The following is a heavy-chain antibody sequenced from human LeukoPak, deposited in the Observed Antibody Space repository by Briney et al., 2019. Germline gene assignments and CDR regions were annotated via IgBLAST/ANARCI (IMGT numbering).Heavy chain of an antibody. CDR1: GFTFSSYV. D-gene: IGHD2-2*02. V-gene: IGHV3-30*04. CDR2: ISYDGSNE. Sequence: PGGSLRLSCAASGFTFSSYVMHWVRQAPGKGLEWVAIISYDGSNEYYADSVKGRFTISRDNSKNTLYLQMNSLRAEDTAVYYCARDEVYCSSTSCYKGLSAFDIWGQGTMVTVSS. CDR3: ARDEVYCSSTSCYKGLSAFDI. J-gene: IGHJ3*02.